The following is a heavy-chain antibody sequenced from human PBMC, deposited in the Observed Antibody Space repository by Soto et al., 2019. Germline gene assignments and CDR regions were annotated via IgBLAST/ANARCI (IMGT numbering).Heavy chain of an antibody. D-gene: IGHD4-17*01. J-gene: IGHJ6*02. CDR2: IIPIFGTA. V-gene: IGHV1-69*13. Sequence: ASVKVSCKASGGTFSSYAISWVRQAPGQGLEWMGGIIPIFGTANYAQKFQGRVTITADESTSTAYMELSSLRSEDTAVYYCERDIPRMTTVTTPLRYYYYGMDVWGQGTTVTVSS. CDR3: ERDIPRMTTVTTPLRYYYYGMDV. CDR1: GGTFSSYA.